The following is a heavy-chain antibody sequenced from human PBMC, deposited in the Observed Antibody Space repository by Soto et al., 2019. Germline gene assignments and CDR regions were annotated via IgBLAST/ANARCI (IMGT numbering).Heavy chain of an antibody. CDR2: VNSDGGST. J-gene: IGHJ4*01. Sequence: PGGSLRLSCAASGFTFSSYWMHWVRQAPGKGLVWVSRVNSDGGSTSYADSVKGRFTISRDNSKNTLYLQMSSLRADDTAVYYCAKRLSYYFDSWGHGTLVTVSS. CDR3: AKRLSYYFDS. D-gene: IGHD3-16*02. V-gene: IGHV3-74*01. CDR1: GFTFSSYW.